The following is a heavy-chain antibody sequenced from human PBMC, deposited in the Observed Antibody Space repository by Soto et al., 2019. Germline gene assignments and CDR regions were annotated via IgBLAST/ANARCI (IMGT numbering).Heavy chain of an antibody. CDR3: ARVTNSGWAYY. CDR1: GGSFSGYY. V-gene: IGHV4-59*01. CDR2: IYYSGNT. Sequence: SETLSLTCAVYGGSFSGYYWSWIRQPPGKGLEWIGFIYYSGNTKFNPSLKSRVTISADTSKNQFSLKLSSVTAADTAVYYGARVTNSGWAYYWGQGTLVTGSS. J-gene: IGHJ4*02. D-gene: IGHD6-19*01.